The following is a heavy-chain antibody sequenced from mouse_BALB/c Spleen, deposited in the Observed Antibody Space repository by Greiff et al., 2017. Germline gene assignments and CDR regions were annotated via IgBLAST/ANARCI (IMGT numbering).Heavy chain of an antibody. CDR1: GFTFSSYA. CDR2: ISSGGST. Sequence: DVMLVESGGGLVKPGGSLKLSCAASGFTFSSYAMSWVRQTPEKRLEWVASISSGGSTYYPDSVKGRFTISRDNARNILYLQMSSLRSEDTAMYYCARGGYYGNPFAYWGQGTLVTVSA. D-gene: IGHD2-1*01. V-gene: IGHV5-6-5*01. J-gene: IGHJ3*01. CDR3: ARGGYYGNPFAY.